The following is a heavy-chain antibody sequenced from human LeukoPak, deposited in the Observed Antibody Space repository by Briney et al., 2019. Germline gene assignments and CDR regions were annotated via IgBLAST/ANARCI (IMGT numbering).Heavy chain of an antibody. CDR1: GGSISSGYYY. J-gene: IGHJ4*02. D-gene: IGHD3-16*01. Sequence: TSETLSLTCTVSGGSISSGYYYWSWIRQPAGKGLEWIGHIYTSGSTNYNPSLKSRVTISVDTSKNQFSLKLSSVTAADTAVYYCARGVEVGGVPGHYFDYWGQGTLVTVSS. V-gene: IGHV4-61*09. CDR2: IYTSGST. CDR3: ARGVEVGGVPGHYFDY.